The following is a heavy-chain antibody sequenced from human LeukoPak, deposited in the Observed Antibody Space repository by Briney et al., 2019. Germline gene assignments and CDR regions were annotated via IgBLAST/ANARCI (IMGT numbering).Heavy chain of an antibody. CDR1: GYTFTGYY. Sequence: ASVKVSCKASGYTFTGYYMHWVRQAPGQGLEWMGWINPNSGGTNYAQKFQGRVTMTRDTSISTAYMELSRLRSDDTAVYYCARDLRYCSGGSCYGVIIAFDYWVQGTLVTVSS. CDR3: ARDLRYCSGGSCYGVIIAFDY. D-gene: IGHD2-15*01. V-gene: IGHV1-2*02. J-gene: IGHJ4*02. CDR2: INPNSGGT.